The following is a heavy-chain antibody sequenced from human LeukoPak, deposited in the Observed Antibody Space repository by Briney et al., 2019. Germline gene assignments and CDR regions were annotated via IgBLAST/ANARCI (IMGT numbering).Heavy chain of an antibody. J-gene: IGHJ4*02. V-gene: IGHV3-23*01. CDR3: AKDTAMVTPYYFDF. D-gene: IGHD5-18*01. CDR1: GFTFSRYA. CDR2: ISGNGDST. Sequence: GGSLRLSGGASGFTFSRYAMTWVRQAPGKGLEWVSTISGNGDSTHYADSVKGRFTISRDHSKNTLYVQMNSLRAEDTAIYYCAKDTAMVTPYYFDFWGQGTPVTVSS.